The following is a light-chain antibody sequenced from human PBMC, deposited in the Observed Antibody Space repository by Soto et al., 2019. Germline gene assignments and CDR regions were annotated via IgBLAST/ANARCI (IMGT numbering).Light chain of an antibody. CDR1: QTIYSN. J-gene: IGKJ4*01. Sequence: IMMTQSPATLSVSLGERATLSCRAGQTIYSNVAWYQQRPGQAPRLLIYRASTRATGVPARFSGSGSGTDFTLTISSLQPEDFATYYCQQLESYPSTFGGGTKVDIK. V-gene: IGKV3-15*01. CDR2: RAS. CDR3: QQLESYPST.